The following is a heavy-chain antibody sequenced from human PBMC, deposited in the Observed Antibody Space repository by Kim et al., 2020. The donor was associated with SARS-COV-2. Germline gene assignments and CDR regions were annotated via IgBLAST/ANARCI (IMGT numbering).Heavy chain of an antibody. Sequence: GGSLRLSCAASGFTFSNYAMSWVRQAPGKGLEWVSSISGGGGSTYYADSVKGRFTISRDNSRNTLYLQMNSLRAEDTAAYYCATYTSDWYWSFYYCGQGT. D-gene: IGHD6-13*01. V-gene: IGHV3-23*01. CDR2: ISGGGGST. CDR3: ATYTSDWYWSFYY. CDR1: GFTFSNYA. J-gene: IGHJ4*02.